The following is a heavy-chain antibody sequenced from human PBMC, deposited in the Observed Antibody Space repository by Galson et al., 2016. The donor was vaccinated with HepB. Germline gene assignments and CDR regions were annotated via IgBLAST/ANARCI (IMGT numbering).Heavy chain of an antibody. CDR1: GASISRNAW. D-gene: IGHD3-10*01. CDR3: AFYFVQSWVGWDAFDT. V-gene: IGHV4-4*02. CDR2: VFHSGLT. J-gene: IGHJ3*02. Sequence: ETLSLTCAVSGASISRNAWWSWVRQPPGKRLEWIGEVFHSGLTYYNPSLKSRVTMSVDESKNLFSLTLSSVTAAYTAVSYCAFYFVQSWVGWDAFDTWGQGTLVTVSS.